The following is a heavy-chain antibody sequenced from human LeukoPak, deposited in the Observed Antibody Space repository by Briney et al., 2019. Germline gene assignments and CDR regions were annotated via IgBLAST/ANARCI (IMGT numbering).Heavy chain of an antibody. J-gene: IGHJ4*02. CDR3: ARHRRTIALAGSSFDY. Sequence: GESLKISCKGSAYSFTNYWFGWVRRMPGKGLEWMGIIYPGDSDTRYSPSFQGQVTISADKSISTAYLQWGSLKASDTAMYYCARHRRTIALAGSSFDYWGQGTLVTVSS. D-gene: IGHD6-19*01. CDR1: AYSFTNYW. V-gene: IGHV5-51*01. CDR2: IYPGDSDT.